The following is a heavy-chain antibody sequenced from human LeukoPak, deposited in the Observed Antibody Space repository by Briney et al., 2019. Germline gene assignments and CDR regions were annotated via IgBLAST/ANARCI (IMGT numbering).Heavy chain of an antibody. CDR1: GGSVSSGSYY. CDR2: IYHSGST. D-gene: IGHD3-22*01. V-gene: IGHV4-30-2*01. Sequence: TLSLTCTVSGGSVSSGSYYWSWIRQPPGQGLEWIGYIYHSGSTYYNPSLKSRVAISVDRSKNQFSLKLSSVTAADTAVYYCARGQSSGYYYDYWGQGTLVTVSS. CDR3: ARGQSSGYYYDY. J-gene: IGHJ4*02.